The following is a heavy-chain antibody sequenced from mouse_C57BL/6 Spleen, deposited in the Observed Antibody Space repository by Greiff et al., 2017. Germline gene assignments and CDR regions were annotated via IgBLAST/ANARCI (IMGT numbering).Heavy chain of an antibody. CDR3: ARRDYYGSSYGY. D-gene: IGHD1-1*01. CDR2: INPNNGGT. V-gene: IGHV1-22*01. J-gene: IGHJ2*01. Sequence: EVKLQQSGPELVKPGASVKLSCTASGYTFTDYNMHWVKQSHGKSLEWIGYINPNNGGTSYNQKFKGKATVTVNKSTSTAYMELRSLTSEDSAVDYCARRDYYGSSYGYWGQGTTLTVSS. CDR1: GYTFTDYN.